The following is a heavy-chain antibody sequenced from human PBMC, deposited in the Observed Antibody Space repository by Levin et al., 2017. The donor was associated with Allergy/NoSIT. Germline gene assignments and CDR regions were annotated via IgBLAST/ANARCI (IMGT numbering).Heavy chain of an antibody. Sequence: GGSLRLSCAASGFTFSSYAMSWVRQAPGKGLEWVSAISGSGGSTYYADSVKGRFTISRDNSKNTLYLQMNSLRAEDTAVYYCAKDEKSVFYWTRPFDIWGQGTMVTVSS. V-gene: IGHV3-23*01. J-gene: IGHJ3*02. CDR3: AKDEKSVFYWTRPFDI. D-gene: IGHD3-9*01. CDR2: ISGSGGST. CDR1: GFTFSSYA.